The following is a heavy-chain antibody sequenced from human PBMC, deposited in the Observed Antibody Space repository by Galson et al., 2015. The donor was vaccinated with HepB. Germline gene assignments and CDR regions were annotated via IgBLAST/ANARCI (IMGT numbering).Heavy chain of an antibody. CDR3: TTISYGDSSFFWGLENWFDP. J-gene: IGHJ5*02. V-gene: IGHV3-73*01. CDR1: GFTFSGSA. D-gene: IGHD6-19*01. Sequence: SLRLSCAASGFTFSGSAMHWVRQASGKGLEWVGRIRSKANSYATAYAASVKGRFTISRDDSKNTAYLQMNSLKTEDTAVYYCTTISYGDSSFFWGLENWFDPWGQGTLVTVSS. CDR2: IRSKANSYAT.